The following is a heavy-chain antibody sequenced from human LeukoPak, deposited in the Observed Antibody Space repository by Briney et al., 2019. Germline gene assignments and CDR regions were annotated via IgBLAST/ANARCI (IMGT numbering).Heavy chain of an antibody. CDR3: ARVDWGAGYYFDY. CDR1: GFTFSSYW. CDR2: IKQDGSEK. Sequence: GGSLRLSCAASGFTFSSYWMSWVRQAPGKGLEWVANIKQDGSEKYYVDSVKGRFTISRDNAKNSLYLQMNSLRADDTAVYYCARVDWGAGYYFDYWGQGTLVTVSS. J-gene: IGHJ4*02. D-gene: IGHD3-16*01. V-gene: IGHV3-7*01.